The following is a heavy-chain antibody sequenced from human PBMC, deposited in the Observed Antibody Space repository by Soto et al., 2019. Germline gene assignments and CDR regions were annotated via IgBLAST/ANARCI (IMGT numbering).Heavy chain of an antibody. CDR3: AKDYVLEWLRYYYGMDV. Sequence: QVQLVESGGGVVQPGRSLRLSCAASGFAFSTYGMHWVRQAPGKGLEWVAVISYDGSNKYYTDSVKGRFTISRDNSKNTLFLQMNSLRAEDTAVYYCAKDYVLEWLRYYYGMDVWGQGTPVTVSS. CDR1: GFAFSTYG. J-gene: IGHJ6*02. D-gene: IGHD3-3*01. CDR2: ISYDGSNK. V-gene: IGHV3-30*18.